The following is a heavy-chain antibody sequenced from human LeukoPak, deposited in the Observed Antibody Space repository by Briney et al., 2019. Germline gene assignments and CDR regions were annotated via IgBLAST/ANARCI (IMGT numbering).Heavy chain of an antibody. Sequence: GGSLRLSCAATGFTSNNPWMSWVRQAPGKGLEWVGRFKTKSGGGTADYAAPVKGRFTISRDDSINTLYLQMNSLRAEDTAVYYCAKGLTATVAAAGTVFDYWGQGTLVTVSS. V-gene: IGHV3-15*01. CDR2: FKTKSGGGTA. CDR3: AKGLTATVAAAGTVFDY. J-gene: IGHJ4*02. D-gene: IGHD6-13*01. CDR1: GFTSNNPW.